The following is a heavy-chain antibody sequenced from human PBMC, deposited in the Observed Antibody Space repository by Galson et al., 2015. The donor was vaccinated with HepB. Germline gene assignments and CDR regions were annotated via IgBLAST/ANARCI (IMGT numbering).Heavy chain of an antibody. J-gene: IGHJ4*02. Sequence: SVKVSCKVSGYTLTELPMHWVRQAPGKGLEWMGGFDPEDGETIYAQKFQGRVTMTEDTSTDTAYMELSSLRSEDTAVYYCATLGRQWLAYGSFDYWGQGTLVTVSS. CDR3: ATLGRQWLAYGSFDY. CDR2: FDPEDGET. CDR1: GYTLTELP. V-gene: IGHV1-24*01. D-gene: IGHD6-19*01.